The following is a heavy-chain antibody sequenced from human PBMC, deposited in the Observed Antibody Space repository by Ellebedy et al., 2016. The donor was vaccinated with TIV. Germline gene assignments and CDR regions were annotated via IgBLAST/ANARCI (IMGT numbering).Heavy chain of an antibody. V-gene: IGHV3-74*01. Sequence: GESLKISCATSGFTFTSHYMHWVRQVPGKGLVWVSRFKIDASSASYMDSVKGRFTISADNAKSILYLQMNGLRAEDTAVYYCARGYNSGLDFWGQGTLVTVSS. J-gene: IGHJ4*02. CDR2: FKIDASSA. CDR3: ARGYNSGLDF. D-gene: IGHD5-18*01. CDR1: GFTFTSHY.